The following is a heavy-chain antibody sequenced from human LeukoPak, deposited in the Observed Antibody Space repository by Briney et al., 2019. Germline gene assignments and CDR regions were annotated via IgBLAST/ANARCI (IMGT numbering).Heavy chain of an antibody. J-gene: IGHJ4*02. CDR3: ATERYDYIWGSYEN. D-gene: IGHD3-16*01. V-gene: IGHV4-34*01. CDR1: GGSFSGYY. CDR2: INHSGST. Sequence: SETLSLTCAVYGGSFSGYYWSWIRQPPGKGLEWIGEINHSGSTNYNPSLKSRVTISVDTSKNQSSLKLSSVTAADTAVYYCATERYDYIWGSYENWGQGTLVTVSS.